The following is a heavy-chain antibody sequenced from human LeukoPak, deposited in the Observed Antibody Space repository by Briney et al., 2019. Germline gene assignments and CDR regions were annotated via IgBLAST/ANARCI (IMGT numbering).Heavy chain of an antibody. CDR1: GFTFSNYL. D-gene: IGHD2-15*01. J-gene: IGHJ3*02. CDR2: IYYSGST. V-gene: IGHV4-30-4*08. CDR3: ARGTVVVVAAKDAFDI. Sequence: LRLSCAASGFTFSNYLMNWVRQAPGKGLEWIGYIYYSGSTYYNPSLKSRVTISVDTSKNQFSLKLSSVTAADTAVYYCARGTVVVVAAKDAFDIWGQGTMVTVSS.